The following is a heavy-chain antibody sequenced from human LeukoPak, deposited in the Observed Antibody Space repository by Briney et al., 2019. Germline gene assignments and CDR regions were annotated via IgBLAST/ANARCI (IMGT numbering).Heavy chain of an antibody. Sequence: GGSLRLSCAASGFTFSFYSMYWVRQAPGKGLEWVSGIGWDSGGIGYADSVKGRFTISRDNAKNSLYLQMNSLRPEDTAFYYCAKGGGWFYYFDYWGQGTLVTVSS. CDR2: IGWDSGGI. J-gene: IGHJ4*02. D-gene: IGHD6-19*01. CDR3: AKGGGWFYYFDY. V-gene: IGHV3-9*01. CDR1: GFTFSFYS.